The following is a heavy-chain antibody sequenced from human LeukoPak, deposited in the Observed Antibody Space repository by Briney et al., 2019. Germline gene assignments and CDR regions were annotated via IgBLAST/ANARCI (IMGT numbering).Heavy chain of an antibody. Sequence: ASVKVSCKGSGYTLSNHAFSWVRQAPGQGLEWMGWISADNGNTNHAQKFQGRVSLTTDTSTSTAYMELRSLRSDDTAVYYCARDGTAPLEGYYYGMDVWGQGTTVTVSS. D-gene: IGHD5-18*01. CDR3: ARDGTAPLEGYYYGMDV. V-gene: IGHV1-18*04. J-gene: IGHJ6*02. CDR1: GYTLSNHA. CDR2: ISADNGNT.